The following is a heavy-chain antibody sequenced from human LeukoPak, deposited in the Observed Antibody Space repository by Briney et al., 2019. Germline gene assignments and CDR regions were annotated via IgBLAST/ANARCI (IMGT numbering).Heavy chain of an antibody. V-gene: IGHV3-30*02. J-gene: IGHJ6*03. CDR3: AKGEGWQQPYYYYMDV. D-gene: IGHD6-13*01. Sequence: PGGSLRLSCAASGFTFSGYSIHGVRQAPGKGLEWVAFIRYDGSKKYYADSVKGRFTISRDNSKNTVYLQMNSLRAEDTAVYYCAKGEGWQQPYYYYMDVWGIGTTVTISS. CDR2: IRYDGSKK. CDR1: GFTFSGYS.